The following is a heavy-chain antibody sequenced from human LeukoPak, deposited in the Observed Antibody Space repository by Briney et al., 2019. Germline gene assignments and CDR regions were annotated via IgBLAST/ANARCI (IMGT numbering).Heavy chain of an antibody. J-gene: IGHJ4*02. V-gene: IGHV3-74*01. Sequence: PGGSLRLSCAASGFTFSTYWMHWVRHAPGKGLVWVSRIISDGSSTSYADSVKGRFTISRDNAKNTLYLQMNSLRAEDTAVYYCARVFPRVGAPYYFDYWGQGTLVTVSS. CDR2: IISDGSST. D-gene: IGHD3-16*01. CDR3: ARVFPRVGAPYYFDY. CDR1: GFTFSTYW.